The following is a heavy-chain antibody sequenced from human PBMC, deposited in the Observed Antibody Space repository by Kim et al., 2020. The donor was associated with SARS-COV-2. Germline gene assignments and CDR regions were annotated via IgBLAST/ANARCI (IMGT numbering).Heavy chain of an antibody. V-gene: IGHV3-30-3*01. CDR2: ISYDGSNK. Sequence: GGSLRLSCAASGFTFSSYAMHWVRQAPGKGLEWVAVISYDGSNKYYADSVKGRFTISRDNSKTTLYLQINSLRAEDTAVYYCARGRPRITMLVVVTRSVYDAFDLWRQGTIVTVSS. J-gene: IGHJ3*01. CDR1: GFTFSSYA. D-gene: IGHD3-22*01. CDR3: ARGRPRITMLVVVTRSVYDAFDL.